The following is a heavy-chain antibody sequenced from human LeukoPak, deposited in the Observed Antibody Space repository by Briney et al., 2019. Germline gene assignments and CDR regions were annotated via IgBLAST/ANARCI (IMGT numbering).Heavy chain of an antibody. CDR2: INPNSGGT. J-gene: IGHJ6*03. CDR1: GYTFTGYY. D-gene: IGHD3-16*02. CDR3: ARDRFTTYYYYYMDV. V-gene: IGHV1-2*02. Sequence: AASVKVSCKASGYTFTGYYLHWVRQAPGQGLEWMGWINPNSGGTNYAQKFQGRVTMTRDTSISTAYMELSRLRSDDTAVYYCARDRFTTYYYYYMDVWGKGTTVTISS.